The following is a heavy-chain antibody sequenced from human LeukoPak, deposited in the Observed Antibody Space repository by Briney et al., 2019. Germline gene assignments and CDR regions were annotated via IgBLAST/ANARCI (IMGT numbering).Heavy chain of an antibody. Sequence: GGSLRLSCAASVFTFSSYAMHWVRQAPGKGLEYVSAMSSNGGSTYYANSVKRGFTISRDNSKNTLYLQMGSLRAEDMAVYYCARVHTAMLGRAFDIWRQGTMVTVSS. CDR3: ARVHTAMLGRAFDI. J-gene: IGHJ3*02. V-gene: IGHV3-64*01. CDR2: MSSNGGST. CDR1: VFTFSSYA. D-gene: IGHD5-18*01.